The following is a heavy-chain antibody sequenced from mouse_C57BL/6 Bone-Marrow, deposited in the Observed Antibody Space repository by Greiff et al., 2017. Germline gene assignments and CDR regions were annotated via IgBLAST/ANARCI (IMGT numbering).Heavy chain of an antibody. Sequence: EVHLVESGGGLVKPGGSLKLSCAASGFTFSDYGMHWVRQAPEKGLEWVAYISSGSSTIYYADTVKGRFTISRDNAKNTLFLQMTSLRSEDTAMXYCALYYGNALFAYWGQGTLVTVSA. CDR3: ALYYGNALFAY. CDR2: ISSGSSTI. V-gene: IGHV5-17*01. D-gene: IGHD2-1*01. J-gene: IGHJ3*01. CDR1: GFTFSDYG.